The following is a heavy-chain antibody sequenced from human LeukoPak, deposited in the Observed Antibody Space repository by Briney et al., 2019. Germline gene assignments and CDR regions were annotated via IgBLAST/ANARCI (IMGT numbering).Heavy chain of an antibody. D-gene: IGHD6-19*01. CDR3: ARDSYYSSGSEIDY. Sequence: SETLSLTCTVSGGSISSSSYYWGWIRQPPGKGLEWIGSIYYSGSTYYNPSLKSRVTISVDTSKNQFSLKLSSVTAADTAVYYCARDSYYSSGSEIDYWGQGTLVTVSS. V-gene: IGHV4-39*07. J-gene: IGHJ4*02. CDR1: GGSISSSSYY. CDR2: IYYSGST.